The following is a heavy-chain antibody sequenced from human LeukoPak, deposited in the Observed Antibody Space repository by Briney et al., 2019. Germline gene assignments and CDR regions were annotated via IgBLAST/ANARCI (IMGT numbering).Heavy chain of an antibody. V-gene: IGHV7-4-1*02. D-gene: IGHD3-22*01. Sequence: ASVKVSCKASGYTFTSYAMNWVRQAPGQGLEWMGWINTNTGNPTYAQGFTGRFVFSLDTSVSTAYLQISSLKAEDTAVYYCAGGGDNYYDSSGYPGTVWGQGTLVTVSS. CDR1: GYTFTSYA. CDR3: AGGGDNYYDSSGYPGTV. J-gene: IGHJ4*02. CDR2: INTNTGNP.